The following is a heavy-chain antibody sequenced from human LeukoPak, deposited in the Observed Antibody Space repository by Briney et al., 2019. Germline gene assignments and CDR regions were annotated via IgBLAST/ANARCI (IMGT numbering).Heavy chain of an antibody. J-gene: IGHJ5*02. CDR3: ARGLGYCSGGSCDGLGGDWLFDWFDP. Sequence: ASVKVSCKASGYTFTSYDINWVRQATGQGLEWMGWMNPNSGNTGYAQKFQGRVTMTRNTSISTAYMALSSLRSEDTAVYYCARGLGYCSGGSCDGLGGDWLFDWFDPWGQGTLVTVSS. CDR1: GYTFTSYD. CDR2: MNPNSGNT. V-gene: IGHV1-8*01. D-gene: IGHD2-15*01.